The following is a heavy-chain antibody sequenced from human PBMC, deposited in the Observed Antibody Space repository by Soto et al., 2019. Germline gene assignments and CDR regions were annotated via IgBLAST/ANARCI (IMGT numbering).Heavy chain of an antibody. J-gene: IGHJ3*02. CDR1: GGTFSSYT. CDR3: ARVTYYYGSGSSPDAFDI. CDR2: IIPILGIA. D-gene: IGHD3-10*01. V-gene: IGHV1-69*02. Sequence: KVSCKASGGTFSSYTISWVRQAPGQGLEWMGRIIPILGIANYAQKFQGRVTITADKSTSTAYMELSSLRSEDTAVYYCARVTYYYGSGSSPDAFDIWGQGTMVTVSS.